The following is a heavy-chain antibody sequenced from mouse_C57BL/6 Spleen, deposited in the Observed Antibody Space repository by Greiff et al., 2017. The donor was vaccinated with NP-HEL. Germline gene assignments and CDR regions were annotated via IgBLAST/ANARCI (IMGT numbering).Heavy chain of an antibody. CDR1: GYTFTGYW. V-gene: IGHV1-9*01. CDR2: ILPGGGST. D-gene: IGHD4-1*01. Sequence: QVQLQQSGAELMKPGASVKLSCKATGYTFTGYWIEWVKQRPGHGLEWIGEILPGGGSTNYNVKFKGKATFTADTSSNTAYMQLSSLTTEDSAIYYCAREPLGRGFAYWGQGTLVTVSA. J-gene: IGHJ3*01. CDR3: AREPLGRGFAY.